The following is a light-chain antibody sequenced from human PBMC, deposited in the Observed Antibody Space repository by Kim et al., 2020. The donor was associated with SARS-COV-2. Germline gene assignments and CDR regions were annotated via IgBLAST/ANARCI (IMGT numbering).Light chain of an antibody. CDR2: AAS. J-gene: IGKJ5*01. CDR3: QKYNSAPRT. Sequence: ASVGDRVTIPCRASQGISNYLAWYQQKPGKVPKLLIYAASTLQSGVPSRFSGSGSGTDFTLTISSLQPEDVATYYCQKYNSAPRTFGQGTRLEIK. CDR1: QGISNY. V-gene: IGKV1-27*01.